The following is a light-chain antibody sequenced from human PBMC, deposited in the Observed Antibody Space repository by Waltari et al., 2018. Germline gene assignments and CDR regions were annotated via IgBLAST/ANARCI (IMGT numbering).Light chain of an antibody. Sequence: EIVLTQSPATLSVSPGERVTLSGEASQTITSSALAWYQQKPGLAPRLVIYDVSYRATGIPDRFSGRGSGTDFTLTISRVEPEDYAVYHCQQYSGSPLTFGGGTKVEF. CDR3: QQYSGSPLT. CDR2: DVS. CDR1: QTITSSA. J-gene: IGKJ4*01. V-gene: IGKV3D-20*01.